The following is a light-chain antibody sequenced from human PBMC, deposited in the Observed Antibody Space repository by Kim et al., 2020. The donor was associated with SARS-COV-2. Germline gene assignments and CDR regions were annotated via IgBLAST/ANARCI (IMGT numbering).Light chain of an antibody. CDR3: QQYNPYAT. CDR2: ETS. CDR1: QNIYNS. V-gene: IGKV1-5*03. J-gene: IGKJ1*01. Sequence: GDRVTIPCRTSQNIYNSLAWYQQKPGKPPKLLISETSTLKSGVPSRFSGSGSGTEFILTISSLQPDDFATYYCQQYNPYATFGQGTKVDIK.